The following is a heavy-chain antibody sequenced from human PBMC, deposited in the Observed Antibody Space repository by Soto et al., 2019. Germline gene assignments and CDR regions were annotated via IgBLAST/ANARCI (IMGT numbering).Heavy chain of an antibody. Sequence: ASVKVSCKASGYTFTNYYMHWVRQAPGQGLEWMGVINPSGGSATYAQKFQGRVTMTRDTSTSTVYMELSSLISEDTTEYYCAREASKYSGMDVWGQGTTVTVSS. V-gene: IGHV1-46*01. J-gene: IGHJ6*02. D-gene: IGHD2-21*01. CDR2: INPSGGSA. CDR1: GYTFTNYY. CDR3: AREASKYSGMDV.